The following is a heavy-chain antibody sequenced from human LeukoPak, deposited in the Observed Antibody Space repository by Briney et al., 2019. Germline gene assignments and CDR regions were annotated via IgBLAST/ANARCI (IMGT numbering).Heavy chain of an antibody. V-gene: IGHV1-18*01. J-gene: IGHJ4*02. Sequence: ASVKVSCKASGYTFSIYGISWVRQAPGQGLEWMGWISAYKGDTNYAQNFQGGVTMTTDTSTSTAYMELRSLRSDDTAVYYCARDVITVFSTSPWRGFDYWGQGTLVIVSS. D-gene: IGHD6-6*01. CDR2: ISAYKGDT. CDR3: ARDVITVFSTSPWRGFDY. CDR1: GYTFSIYG.